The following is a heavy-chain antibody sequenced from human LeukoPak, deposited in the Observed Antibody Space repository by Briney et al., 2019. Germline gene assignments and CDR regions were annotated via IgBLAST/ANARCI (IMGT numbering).Heavy chain of an antibody. D-gene: IGHD1-26*01. J-gene: IGHJ4*02. CDR3: ARGTSGSYLGGDY. CDR2: INWNGGST. Sequence: SGGSLRLSXAASGFTFDDYGMSWVRQAPGKGLEWVSGINWNGGSTCYADSVKGRFTISRDNAKNSLYLQMNSLRAEDTALYYCARGTSGSYLGGDYWGQGTLVTVSS. CDR1: GFTFDDYG. V-gene: IGHV3-20*04.